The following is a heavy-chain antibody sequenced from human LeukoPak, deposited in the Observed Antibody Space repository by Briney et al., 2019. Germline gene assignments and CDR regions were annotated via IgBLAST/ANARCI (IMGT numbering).Heavy chain of an antibody. CDR1: GFTFSSYS. CDR2: ISSSSSYI. D-gene: IGHD6-19*01. Sequence: GGSLRLSCAASGFTFSSYSMNWVRQAPGKGLEWVSSISSSSSYIYYADSVKGRFTISRDNAKNSLYLQMNSLRAEDTALYYCAKDMRVRAVAGIFDYWGQGTLVTVSS. J-gene: IGHJ4*02. CDR3: AKDMRVRAVAGIFDY. V-gene: IGHV3-21*04.